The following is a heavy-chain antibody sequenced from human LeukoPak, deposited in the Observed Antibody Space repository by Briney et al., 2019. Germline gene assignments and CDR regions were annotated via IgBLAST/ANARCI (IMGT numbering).Heavy chain of an antibody. CDR1: GGSISSYY. Sequence: SETLSLTCTVSGGSISSYYWSWIRQPPGKGLEWIGEIYHSGSTNYNPSLKSRVTISVDKSKNQFSLKLSSVTAADTAVYYCARGSPLAYYDFWSGYYGGMDVWGQGTTVTVSS. J-gene: IGHJ6*02. D-gene: IGHD3-3*01. CDR3: ARGSPLAYYDFWSGYYGGMDV. CDR2: IYHSGST. V-gene: IGHV4-59*08.